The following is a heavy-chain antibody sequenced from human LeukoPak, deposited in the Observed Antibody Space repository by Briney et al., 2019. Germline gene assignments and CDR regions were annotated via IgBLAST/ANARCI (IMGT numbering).Heavy chain of an antibody. CDR2: IYYSGST. J-gene: IGHJ6*04. V-gene: IGHV4-30-4*01. CDR1: GGSISSGDYY. CDR3: ARDFADYGDFESGYGIDV. D-gene: IGHD4-17*01. Sequence: PSETLSLSCTVSGGSISSGDYYWSWIRQPPGKGLEWIGYIYYSGSTYYNPSLKSRVTISVDTSKNQFSLKLSSVTAADTAVYYCARDFADYGDFESGYGIDVRGKGTTVTVSS.